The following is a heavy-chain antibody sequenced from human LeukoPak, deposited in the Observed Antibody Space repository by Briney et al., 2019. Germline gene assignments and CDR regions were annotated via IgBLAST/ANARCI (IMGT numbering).Heavy chain of an antibody. CDR2: IGTAGDT. D-gene: IGHD5-18*01. CDR3: ARTALGSSSQIDY. Sequence: GGSLRLSCAASGFTFSSYDMHWVRQATGKGLEWVSAIGTAGDTYYPGSVKGRFTISRDNAKNSLYLQMNSLRAEDTAVYYCARTALGSSSQIDYWGQGTLVTVSS. V-gene: IGHV3-13*01. CDR1: GFTFSSYD. J-gene: IGHJ4*02.